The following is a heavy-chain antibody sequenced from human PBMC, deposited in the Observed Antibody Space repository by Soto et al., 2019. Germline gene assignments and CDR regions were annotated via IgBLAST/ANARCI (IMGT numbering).Heavy chain of an antibody. Sequence: SETLSLTCTVSGGSISSYYWSWIRQPPGKGLEWIGYIYYSGSTNYNPSLKSRVTISVDTSKNQFSLKLSSVTAADTAVYYCARDRQNWGFDYWGQGTLVTVSS. D-gene: IGHD7-27*01. CDR2: IYYSGST. CDR3: ARDRQNWGFDY. CDR1: GGSISSYY. V-gene: IGHV4-59*01. J-gene: IGHJ4*02.